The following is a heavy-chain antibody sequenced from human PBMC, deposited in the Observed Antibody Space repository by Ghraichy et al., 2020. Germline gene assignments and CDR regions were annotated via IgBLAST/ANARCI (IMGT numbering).Heavy chain of an antibody. V-gene: IGHV1-69*04. Sequence: SVKVSCKASGGTFSSYAISWVRQAPGQGLEWMGRIIPILGIANYAQKFQGRVTITADKSTSTVYMELSSLRSEDTAVYYCARLEERVDYWGQGTLVTVSS. CDR2: IIPILGIA. CDR1: GGTFSSYA. D-gene: IGHD1-1*01. CDR3: ARLEERVDY. J-gene: IGHJ4*02.